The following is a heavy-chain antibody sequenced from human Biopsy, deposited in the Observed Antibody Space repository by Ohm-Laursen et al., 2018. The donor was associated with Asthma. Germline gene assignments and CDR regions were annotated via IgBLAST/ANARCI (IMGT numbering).Heavy chain of an antibody. CDR2: INSVFGTT. Sequence: TVKISCKSPGGTFNTYVIGWVRQAPGQGLEWMGGINSVFGTTTYPQKFQDRVTMTADDSTSTVYMELSSLRSEDTAVYYCARKSGSCISRTCDSLDFWGQGTLVTVSS. J-gene: IGHJ4*02. CDR3: ARKSGSCISRTCDSLDF. CDR1: GGTFNTYV. V-gene: IGHV1-69*13. D-gene: IGHD2-2*01.